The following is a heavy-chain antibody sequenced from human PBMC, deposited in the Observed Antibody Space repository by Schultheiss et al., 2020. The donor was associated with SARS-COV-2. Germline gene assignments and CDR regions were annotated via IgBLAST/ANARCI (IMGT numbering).Heavy chain of an antibody. D-gene: IGHD6-19*01. V-gene: IGHV3-66*02. CDR2: IYSGGAT. Sequence: GESLKISCAGSGFTVSGNYMNWVRQAPGKGLEWVSVIYSGGATYYADSVKGRFTISRDDSKNTVYLQMNSLRAEDTAVYYCARGNRYSSGWFYFDYWGQGTLVTVSS. J-gene: IGHJ4*02. CDR1: GFTVSGNY. CDR3: ARGNRYSSGWFYFDY.